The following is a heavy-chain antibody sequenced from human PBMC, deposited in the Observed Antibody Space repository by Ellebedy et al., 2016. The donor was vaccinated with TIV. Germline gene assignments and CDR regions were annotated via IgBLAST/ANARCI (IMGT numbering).Heavy chain of an antibody. Sequence: PGGSLRLSCAASGFSISQYAMAWVRQAPGTGLEWVSSVIVRGTTYYADSVKGRFTVSRDTSMNTLFLVLSTPIAEDTAVYYCAKVECDGNVGPFASWGRGTLVTVSS. J-gene: IGHJ4*02. D-gene: IGHD3-3*01. CDR1: GFSISQYA. CDR2: VIVRGTT. V-gene: IGHV3-23*01. CDR3: AKVECDGNVGPFAS.